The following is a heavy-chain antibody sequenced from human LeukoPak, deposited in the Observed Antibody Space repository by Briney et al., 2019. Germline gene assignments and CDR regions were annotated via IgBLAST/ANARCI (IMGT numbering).Heavy chain of an antibody. V-gene: IGHV1-24*01. CDR2: FDPEDGET. D-gene: IGHD1-26*01. Sequence: ASVKVSCKVSGYTLTELSMHWVRQAPGKGLEWMGGFDPEDGETIYAQKFQGRVTMTEDTSTDTFYMELSSLRSEDTAVYYCATAYGYGGSTYYFDYWGQGTLVTVSS. CDR3: ATAYGYGGSTYYFDY. CDR1: GYTLTELS. J-gene: IGHJ4*02.